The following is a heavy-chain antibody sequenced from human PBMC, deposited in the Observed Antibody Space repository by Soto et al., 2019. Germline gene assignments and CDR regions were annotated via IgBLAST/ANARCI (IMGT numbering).Heavy chain of an antibody. V-gene: IGHV1-2*02. CDR2: INPNSGVA. J-gene: IGHJ6*02. CDR3: ARDFNYYTMDV. CDR1: GYTFTGDY. Sequence: QVQLVQSGAEVKKPGASVKVSCQASGYTFTGDYMHWVRQAPGQGLEWLGRINPNSGVANYAQNFEGRVTMTRDTSTSTAYMEMSRLRFDDTAVYYCARDFNYYTMDVWGQGTTVTVSS.